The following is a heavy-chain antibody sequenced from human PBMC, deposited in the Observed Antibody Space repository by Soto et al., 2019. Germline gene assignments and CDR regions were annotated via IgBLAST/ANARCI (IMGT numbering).Heavy chain of an antibody. J-gene: IGHJ3*02. CDR2: ISAYNGNT. CDR1: GYTFTSYG. CDR3: ARDFGYCSGGSCSYAFDI. D-gene: IGHD2-15*01. V-gene: IGHV1-18*01. Sequence: ASVKVSCKASGYTFTSYGTSWVRQAPGQGLEWMGWISAYNGNTNYAQKLQGRVTMTTDTSTSTAYMELRSLRSDDTAVYYCARDFGYCSGGSCSYAFDIWGQGTMVTVSS.